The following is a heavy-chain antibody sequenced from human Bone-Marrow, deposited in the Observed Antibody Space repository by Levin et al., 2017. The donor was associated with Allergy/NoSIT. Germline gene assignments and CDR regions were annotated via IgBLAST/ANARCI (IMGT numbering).Heavy chain of an antibody. Sequence: GESLKISCAASGFTFSRYWMHWVRQAPGKGLEWVSRTNEDENIKNYADSVKDRFTISRDNVKNTLYLQMNSLRAEDTAVYYCSRDLLGADDYWGQGTLVTVSS. CDR1: GFTFSRYW. CDR2: TNEDENIK. CDR3: SRDLLGADDY. V-gene: IGHV3-74*01. J-gene: IGHJ4*02. D-gene: IGHD4-17*01.